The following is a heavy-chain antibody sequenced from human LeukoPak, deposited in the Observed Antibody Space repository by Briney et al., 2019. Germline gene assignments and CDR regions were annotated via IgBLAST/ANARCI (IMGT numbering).Heavy chain of an antibody. CDR1: GYTFTDHY. CDR3: ASYDILTGLDY. Sequence: GASVKVSCKASGYTFTDHYLHWVRQAPGQGLEWMGWINPNSGVTSYAQKFQGRVSMTRDTSISTAYMELSRLRSDDTAVYYCASYDILTGLDYWGQGTLVTVSS. J-gene: IGHJ4*02. CDR2: INPNSGVT. D-gene: IGHD3-9*01. V-gene: IGHV1-2*02.